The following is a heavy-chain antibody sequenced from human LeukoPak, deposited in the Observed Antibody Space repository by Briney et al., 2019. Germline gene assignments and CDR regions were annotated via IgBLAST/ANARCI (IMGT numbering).Heavy chain of an antibody. Sequence: SETLSLTCTVSGGSISSSSYYWGWIRQPPGKGLEWIGSIYYSGSTYYNPSLKSRVTISVDTSKNQFSLRLTSVTAADTAVYYCARLNILEPNWFDPWGQGTLVTVSS. D-gene: IGHD3-9*01. V-gene: IGHV4-39*01. CDR2: IYYSGST. CDR1: GGSISSSSYY. J-gene: IGHJ5*02. CDR3: ARLNILEPNWFDP.